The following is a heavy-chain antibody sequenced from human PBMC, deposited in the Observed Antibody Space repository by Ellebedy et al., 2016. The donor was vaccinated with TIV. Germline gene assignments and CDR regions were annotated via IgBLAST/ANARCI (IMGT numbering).Heavy chain of an antibody. CDR1: GFTFSNYW. D-gene: IGHD3-10*01. J-gene: IGHJ4*02. CDR3: ARNYGSDY. CDR2: IKSDGTTT. V-gene: IGHV3-74*01. Sequence: PGGSLRLSCAASGFTFSNYWMHWVRRAPGKGLVWVSRIKSDGTTTDYADSVKGRFTISRDNARNMLFLQMNSLTAEDTAVYYCARNYGSDYWGQGTLVTVSS.